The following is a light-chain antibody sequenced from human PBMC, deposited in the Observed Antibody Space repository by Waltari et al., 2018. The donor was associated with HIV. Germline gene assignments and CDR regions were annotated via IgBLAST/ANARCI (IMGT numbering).Light chain of an antibody. CDR1: RSVSGNY. J-gene: IGKJ2*01. Sequence: ENVLTQSPGTLSLSPGERATLSCRASRSVSGNYLTWYQQRPGQAPRLLIYAASTRATAIPDRFSGSGSGTDFTLTISRLEPEDFAVYYCQQYGTSPYTFGQGTKVEI. V-gene: IGKV3-20*01. CDR3: QQYGTSPYT. CDR2: AAS.